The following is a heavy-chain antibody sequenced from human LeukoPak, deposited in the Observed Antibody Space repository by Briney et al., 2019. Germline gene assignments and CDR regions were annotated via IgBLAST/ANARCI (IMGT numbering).Heavy chain of an antibody. Sequence: SETLSLTCTVSGGSLNNYYWSWIRQPPGKGLEWIGYIYYSGSTIYNPSLKSRVSISVDTSAKQFSLNLRSVTAADTAVYYCARGNYVDWFDPWGQGTQVTVSS. V-gene: IGHV4-59*01. J-gene: IGHJ5*02. D-gene: IGHD1-7*01. CDR3: ARGNYVDWFDP. CDR1: GGSLNNYY. CDR2: IYYSGST.